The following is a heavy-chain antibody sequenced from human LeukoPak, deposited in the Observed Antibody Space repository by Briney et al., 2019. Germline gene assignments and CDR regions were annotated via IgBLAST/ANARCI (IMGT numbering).Heavy chain of an antibody. Sequence: GGSLRLSCAASGFTFSSYAMSWVRQAPGKGLEWVSAISGSGGSTYYADSVKGRFTISRDNAKNTLYLQMNSLRAEDTAVYYCARDRDYGGSPTDYWGQGTLVTVSS. CDR2: ISGSGGST. CDR1: GFTFSSYA. J-gene: IGHJ4*02. D-gene: IGHD4-23*01. V-gene: IGHV3-23*01. CDR3: ARDRDYGGSPTDY.